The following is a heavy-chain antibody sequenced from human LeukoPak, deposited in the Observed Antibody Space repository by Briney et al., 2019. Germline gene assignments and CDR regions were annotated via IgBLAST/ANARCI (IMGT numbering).Heavy chain of an antibody. CDR3: ARDSTYWYDSGISRPHYPDY. CDR2: ISSDGSKT. Sequence: PGRSPRLFCAASGFIFINYAMHWVRQAPGKGLEWVALISSDGSKTYHADSVKGRFSISRDNSKNTLYLQLNSLRAEDTSVYYCARDSTYWYDSGISRPHYPDYWGQGTLVTVSS. V-gene: IGHV3-30*01. J-gene: IGHJ4*02. D-gene: IGHD3-10*01. CDR1: GFIFINYA.